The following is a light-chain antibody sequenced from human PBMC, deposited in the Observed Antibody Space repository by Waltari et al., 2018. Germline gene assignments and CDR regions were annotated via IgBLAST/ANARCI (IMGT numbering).Light chain of an antibody. CDR3: YSTDSSGLGV. V-gene: IGLV3-10*01. Sequence: SDELTQPPSVSVSPGQTARITCHGEALPKKYAHWYQQKSGQAPVVVIYEDNKRPSEIPERFSGSSSGTMATLTISGAQVEDEADYYCYSTDSSGLGVFGTGTKVTVL. CDR1: ALPKKY. CDR2: EDN. J-gene: IGLJ1*01.